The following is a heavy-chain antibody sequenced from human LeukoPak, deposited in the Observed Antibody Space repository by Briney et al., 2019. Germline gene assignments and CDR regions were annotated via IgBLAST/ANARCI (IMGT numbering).Heavy chain of an antibody. CDR2: ISGSGGST. D-gene: IGHD3-22*01. V-gene: IGHV3-23*01. J-gene: IGHJ4*02. CDR1: GFTFSSYA. Sequence: GGSLRLSRAASGFTFSSYAMSWVRQAPGKGLEWVSAISGSGGSTYYADSVKGRFTISRDNSKNTLYLQMNSLRAEDTAVYYCVRGDYYDSSGSTPVDYWGQGTLVTVSS. CDR3: VRGDYYDSSGSTPVDY.